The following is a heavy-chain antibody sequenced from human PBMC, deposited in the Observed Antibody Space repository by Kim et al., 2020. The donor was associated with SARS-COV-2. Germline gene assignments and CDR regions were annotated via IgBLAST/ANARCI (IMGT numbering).Heavy chain of an antibody. V-gene: IGHV5-51*01. CDR3: ARRVVEATNFDY. Sequence: RYSPSFQGQVTISADKSISTAYLQWSSLKASDTAMYYCARRVVEATNFDYWGQGTLVTVSS. J-gene: IGHJ4*02. D-gene: IGHD1-26*01.